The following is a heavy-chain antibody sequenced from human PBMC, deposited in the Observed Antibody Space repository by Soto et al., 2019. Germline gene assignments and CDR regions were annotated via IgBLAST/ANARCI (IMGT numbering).Heavy chain of an antibody. CDR1: GFTFSSYG. D-gene: IGHD3-22*01. Sequence: GGSLRLSCAASGFTFSSYGMHWVRQAPGKGLEWVAVISYDGSNKYYADSVKGRFTISRDNSKNTLYLQMNSLRAEDTAVYYCAKEQTRITMIVVVIDKSPLDYWGQGTLVTVSS. CDR2: ISYDGSNK. CDR3: AKEQTRITMIVVVIDKSPLDY. J-gene: IGHJ4*02. V-gene: IGHV3-30*18.